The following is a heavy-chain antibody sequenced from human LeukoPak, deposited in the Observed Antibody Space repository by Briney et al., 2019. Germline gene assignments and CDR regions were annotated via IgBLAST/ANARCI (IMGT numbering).Heavy chain of an antibody. Sequence: GGSLRLSCAASGFTFSDYYMSWIRQAPGKGLEWLSYISGSSAYTNHADSVKGRFTISRDNAKNSLYLQMNSLRAGDTAVYYCARISGSGSYYGPFDYWGQGTPVTVSS. CDR1: GFTFSDYY. J-gene: IGHJ4*02. CDR3: ARISGSGSYYGPFDY. V-gene: IGHV3-11*03. D-gene: IGHD3-10*01. CDR2: ISGSSAYT.